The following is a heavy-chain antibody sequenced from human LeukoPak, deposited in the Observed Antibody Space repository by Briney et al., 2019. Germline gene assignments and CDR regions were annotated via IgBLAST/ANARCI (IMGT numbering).Heavy chain of an antibody. CDR1: GFTLSSYW. J-gene: IGHJ4*02. V-gene: IGHV3-74*01. Sequence: GGSLRLSCAASGFTLSSYWMHWVRQAPGKGLVWVSRIDSDGSSTIYADSVKGRFTVSRDNAKNTLNLQMNSLRAEDTALYYCARSGGPTPDYWGQGTLVIVSS. CDR3: ARSGGPTPDY. D-gene: IGHD2-15*01. CDR2: IDSDGSST.